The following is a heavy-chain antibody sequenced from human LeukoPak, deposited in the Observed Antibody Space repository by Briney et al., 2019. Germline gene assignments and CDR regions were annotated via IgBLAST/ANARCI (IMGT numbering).Heavy chain of an antibody. J-gene: IGHJ4*02. CDR1: GYNFLHYD. D-gene: IGHD3-3*01. V-gene: IGHV1-8*01. Sequence: ASVKVSCEASGYNFLHYDITSAREATGQGLEWVGWMNPSTGSTGFAERFQGRVTISSDTSITTAYMELSTLTSEDSGVYYCARGNTHWSGYDVTINAYWGQGTLVIVSS. CDR3: ARGNTHWSGYDVTINAY. CDR2: MNPSTGST.